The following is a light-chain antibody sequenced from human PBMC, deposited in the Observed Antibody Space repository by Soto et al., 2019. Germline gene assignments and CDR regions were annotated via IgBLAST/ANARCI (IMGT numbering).Light chain of an antibody. CDR2: GAL. CDR1: QSVSTN. CDR3: QQYNNWPPLT. J-gene: IGKJ4*01. Sequence: EIVMTQSPATLSVSPGERATLSCRASQSVSTNLAWYQQRPGQAPRLLIYGALNRATGIPARFSGSGSGTEFTLPISSILSEDFAIYYCQQYNNWPPLTFGGGTKVEVK. V-gene: IGKV3-15*01.